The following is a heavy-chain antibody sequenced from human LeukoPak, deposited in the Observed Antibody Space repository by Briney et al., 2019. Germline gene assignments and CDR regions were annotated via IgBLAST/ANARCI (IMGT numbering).Heavy chain of an antibody. CDR1: GYTLTELS. CDR3: ATGGRWLQSDY. Sequence: GASVKVSCKVSGYTLTELSMHWVRQAPGKGLEWMGGFDPEDGETIYAQKFQGRVTITEDTSTDTAYMELSSLRSEDTAVYYCATGGRWLQSDYWGQGTLVTVSS. J-gene: IGHJ4*02. CDR2: FDPEDGET. V-gene: IGHV1-24*01. D-gene: IGHD5-24*01.